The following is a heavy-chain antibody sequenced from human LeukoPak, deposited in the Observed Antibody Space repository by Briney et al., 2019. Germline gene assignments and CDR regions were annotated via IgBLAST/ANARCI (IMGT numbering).Heavy chain of an antibody. V-gene: IGHV3-30*03. CDR2: ISYDGSNK. CDR3: ASPPTYSSSWYSGYMDV. CDR1: GFTFRSYG. D-gene: IGHD6-13*01. Sequence: PGGSLRLSCAASGFTFRSYGMQWVRQAPGKGLEWVAVISYDGSNKFHADSVKGRFTISRDNSKNTVYLQMNSLRAEDTAVYYCASPPTYSSSWYSGYMDVWGKGTTVTVSS. J-gene: IGHJ6*03.